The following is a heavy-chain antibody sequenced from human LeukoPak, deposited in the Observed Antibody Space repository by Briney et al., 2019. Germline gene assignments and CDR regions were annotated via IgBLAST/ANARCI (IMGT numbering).Heavy chain of an antibody. Sequence: SETLSLTCTVSGGSISSYYWSWIRQPPGKGLEWIGYIYTSGSTNYNPSLKSRVTISVDTSKNQFSLNLSSVTAADTAVYYCARHVYDILTGYSIPYFDYWGQGTLVTVSS. D-gene: IGHD3-9*01. V-gene: IGHV4-4*09. CDR3: ARHVYDILTGYSIPYFDY. CDR1: GGSISSYY. CDR2: IYTSGST. J-gene: IGHJ4*02.